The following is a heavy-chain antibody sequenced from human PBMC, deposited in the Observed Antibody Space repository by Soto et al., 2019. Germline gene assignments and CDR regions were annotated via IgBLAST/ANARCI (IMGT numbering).Heavy chain of an antibody. J-gene: IGHJ6*02. Sequence: QVQLVQSGAEVKKPGASVKVSCNASGYTFTGYYMHWVRQAPGQGLEWMGWINPNSGGTNYAQKFQGRVTMTRDTSISTAYMELSRLRSDDTAVYYCARIPPGYYDFWSGYYTGTNYYYGRDVWGQGTTVTVSS. D-gene: IGHD3-3*01. CDR2: INPNSGGT. V-gene: IGHV1-2*02. CDR3: ARIPPGYYDFWSGYYTGTNYYYGRDV. CDR1: GYTFTGYY.